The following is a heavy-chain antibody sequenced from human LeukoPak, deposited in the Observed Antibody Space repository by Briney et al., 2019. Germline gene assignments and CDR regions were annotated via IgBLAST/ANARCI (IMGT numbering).Heavy chain of an antibody. CDR3: AREDGTSNH. V-gene: IGHV4-59*01. Sequence: SETLSLTCTVSGGSINSYYWSWIRQPPGKGLEWIGYIYYSGNTNYNPSLESRVTISLDTSKNHFSLRLSSVTAADTAVYYCAREDGTSNHWGQGTLVTVSS. J-gene: IGHJ5*02. CDR2: IYYSGNT. CDR1: GGSINSYY.